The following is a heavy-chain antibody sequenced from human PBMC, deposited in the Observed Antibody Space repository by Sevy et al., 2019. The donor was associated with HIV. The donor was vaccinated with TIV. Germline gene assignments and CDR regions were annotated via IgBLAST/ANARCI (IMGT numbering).Heavy chain of an antibody. CDR1: GFTFSRYW. V-gene: IGHV3-7*03. Sequence: GGSLRLSCAASGFTFSRYWMSWVRQAPGKGLEWVANIKLDGSEKYYVDSVKGGFTISRDNAKNSLYLQMNSLRAEDTAVYYCARDCSSTSCLWGLDVWGQGTTVTVSS. CDR2: IKLDGSEK. J-gene: IGHJ6*02. D-gene: IGHD2-2*01. CDR3: ARDCSSTSCLWGLDV.